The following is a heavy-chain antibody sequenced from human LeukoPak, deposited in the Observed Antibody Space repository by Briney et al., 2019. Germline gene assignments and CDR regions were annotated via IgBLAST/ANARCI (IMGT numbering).Heavy chain of an antibody. J-gene: IGHJ4*02. CDR2: INHSGST. CDR3: ARGLAKNRGPYDY. Sequence: SETLSLTCAVYGGSFSGYHWSWIRQPPGKGLEWIGEINHSGSTNYNPSLKSRVTISVDTSKNQFSLKLSSVTAADTAVYYCARGLAKNRGPYDYWGQGTLVTVSS. D-gene: IGHD1-14*01. V-gene: IGHV4-34*01. CDR1: GGSFSGYH.